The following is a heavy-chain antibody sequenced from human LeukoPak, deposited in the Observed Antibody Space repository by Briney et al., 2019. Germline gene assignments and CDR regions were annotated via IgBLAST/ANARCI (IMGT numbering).Heavy chain of an antibody. D-gene: IGHD3-9*01. CDR3: ARDWYYDIKTSVDCFDP. CDR1: GYTFTSYG. V-gene: IGHV1-18*01. J-gene: IGHJ5*02. Sequence: ASVKVSCKASGYTFTSYGISWVRQAPGQGLEWMGWISTYNGDTNYAQRFQGRVTMTTDTSTSTAYTEMRSLRSEDTAVYYCARDWYYDIKTSVDCFDPWGQGTLVTVSS. CDR2: ISTYNGDT.